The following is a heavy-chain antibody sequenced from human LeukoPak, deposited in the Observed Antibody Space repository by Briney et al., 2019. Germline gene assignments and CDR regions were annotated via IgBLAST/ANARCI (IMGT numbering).Heavy chain of an antibody. CDR2: ISSSSSYT. D-gene: IGHD5-18*01. V-gene: IGHV3-11*06. CDR1: GFTFSDYY. J-gene: IGHJ6*04. Sequence: PAGSLRLSCAAYGFTFSDYYMSWIRHAQGKGLEWVSYISSSSSYTNYADSVKGRFTISRDNAKNSLYLRINRLRAEDTAVYYCARDGRSPTPQYSYEYYYYYYGMDVWGKGTTVTVSS. CDR3: ARDGRSPTPQYSYEYYYYYYGMDV.